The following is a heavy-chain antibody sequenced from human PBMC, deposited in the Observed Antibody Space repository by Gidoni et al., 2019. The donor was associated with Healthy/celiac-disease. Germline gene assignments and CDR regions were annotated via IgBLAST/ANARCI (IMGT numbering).Heavy chain of an antibody. V-gene: IGHV4-31*03. D-gene: IGHD3-10*01. Sequence: QVQLQESGPGLVKPSQPLSLTCTVSGGSISRGGYYWSWIRQHPGKGLEWIGYIYYSGSTYYNPSLKSRVTISVDTSKNQFSLKLSSVTAADTAVYYCARDTMVRGVDYYYYGMDVWGQGTTVTVSS. CDR1: GGSISRGGYY. CDR2: IYYSGST. J-gene: IGHJ6*02. CDR3: ARDTMVRGVDYYYYGMDV.